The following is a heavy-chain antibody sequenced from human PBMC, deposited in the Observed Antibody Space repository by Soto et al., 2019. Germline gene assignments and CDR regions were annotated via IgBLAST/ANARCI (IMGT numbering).Heavy chain of an antibody. CDR1: GFTFSSYA. CDR2: ISYDGSNK. J-gene: IGHJ6*02. D-gene: IGHD6-6*01. Sequence: QVQLVESGGGVVQPGRSLRLSCAASGFTFSSYAMHWVRQAPGKGLEWVAVISYDGSNKYYADSVKGRFTISRDNSKNPLYLQMNSLRAEDTAVYYCARDLMDSSSSGYYGMDVWGQGTTVTVSS. CDR3: ARDLMDSSSSGYYGMDV. V-gene: IGHV3-30-3*01.